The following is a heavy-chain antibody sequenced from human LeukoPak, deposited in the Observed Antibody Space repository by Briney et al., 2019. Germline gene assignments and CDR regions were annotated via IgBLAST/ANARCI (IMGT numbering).Heavy chain of an antibody. CDR2: INPNSGGT. CDR3: ARVGSTVIY. D-gene: IGHD4-17*01. Sequence: ASVKVSCKASGYTFNNYAMNWVRQAPGQGLEWMGWINPNSGGTNYAQKFQGRVTMTRDTSISTAYMELSRLRSDDTAVYYCARVGSTVIYWGQGTLVTVSS. J-gene: IGHJ4*02. V-gene: IGHV1-2*02. CDR1: GYTFNNYA.